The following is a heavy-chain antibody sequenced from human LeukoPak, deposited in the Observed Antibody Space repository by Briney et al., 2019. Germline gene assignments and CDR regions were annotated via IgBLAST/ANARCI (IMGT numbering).Heavy chain of an antibody. CDR2: ISGSGGST. Sequence: SGGSLRLSCAASGFTFSSYAMNWVRQAPGKGPEWVSGISGSGGSTHYPDSVKGRFIISRDNSKNTLYLQMNSLRAEDTAIYYCARGSGGYYYYFDYWGQGTLVTVSS. D-gene: IGHD3-22*01. V-gene: IGHV3-23*01. J-gene: IGHJ4*02. CDR1: GFTFSSYA. CDR3: ARGSGGYYYYFDY.